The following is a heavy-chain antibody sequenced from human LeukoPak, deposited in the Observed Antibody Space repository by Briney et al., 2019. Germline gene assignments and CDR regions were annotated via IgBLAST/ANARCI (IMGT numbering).Heavy chain of an antibody. J-gene: IGHJ1*01. V-gene: IGHV3-33*03. CDR1: GFTFSSYG. D-gene: IGHD2-21*02. Sequence: GGSLRLSCAASGFTFSSYGMHWVRQAPGKGLEWVAVIWYDGSNKYYADSVKGRFTISRDNAQNSMYLQMNSLRVEDTAVYYCTSWGDTTAEYFQRWGQGTLVTVSS. CDR3: TSWGDTTAEYFQR. CDR2: IWYDGSNK.